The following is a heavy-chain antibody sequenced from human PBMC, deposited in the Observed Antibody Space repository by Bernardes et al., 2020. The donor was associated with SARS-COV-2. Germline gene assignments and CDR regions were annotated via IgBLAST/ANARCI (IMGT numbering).Heavy chain of an antibody. D-gene: IGHD3-10*01. CDR3: ARDAVRGVILIKGSGTRPANWFDP. CDR1: GFTFISYW. Sequence: GYLKLSCTASGFTFISYWMHWVRQAPGKGLVWVSRINSDGSSTSYADSVKGRFTISRDNAKNTLYLQMNSLRAEDTAVYYCARDAVRGVILIKGSGTRPANWFDPWGQGTLVTVSS. CDR2: INSDGSST. V-gene: IGHV3-74*01. J-gene: IGHJ5*02.